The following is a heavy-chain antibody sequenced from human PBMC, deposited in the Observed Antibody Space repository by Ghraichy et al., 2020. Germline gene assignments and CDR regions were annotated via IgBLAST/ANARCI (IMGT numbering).Heavy chain of an antibody. CDR2: IYHSGST. CDR3: AREVSLVVAYYWGY. J-gene: IGHJ4*02. CDR1: GYSISSGYY. D-gene: IGHD2-15*01. V-gene: IGHV4-38-2*02. Sequence: SETLSLTCTVSGYSISSGYYWGWIRQPPGKGLEWIGSIYHSGSTYYNPSLKSRVTISVDTSKNQFSLKLSSVTAADTAVYYCAREVSLVVAYYWGYWGQGTLVTVSS.